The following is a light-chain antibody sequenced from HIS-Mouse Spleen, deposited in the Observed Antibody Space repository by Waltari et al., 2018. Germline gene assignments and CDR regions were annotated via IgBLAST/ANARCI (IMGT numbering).Light chain of an antibody. J-gene: IGKJ1*01. Sequence: EIVFTQSPGPLSLSPGERATPSCRASQSVSSSYLAWYQQKPGQAPRLLIYGASSRATGIPDRFSGSGSGTDFTLTISRLEPEDFAVYYCQQYGSSPPWTFGQGTKVEIK. V-gene: IGKV3-20*01. CDR2: GAS. CDR1: QSVSSSY. CDR3: QQYGSSPPWT.